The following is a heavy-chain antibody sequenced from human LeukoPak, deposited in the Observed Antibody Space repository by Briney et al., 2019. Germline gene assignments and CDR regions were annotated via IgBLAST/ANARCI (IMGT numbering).Heavy chain of an antibody. CDR2: TWYDGSNK. Sequence: GGSLRLSCAASGFTFSSYAMSWVRQAPGKGLEWVAVTWYDGSNKYYADSVKGRFTISRDNSKNTLYLQMNSLRAEDTAVYYCARVLVPAATSRYYYYGMDVWGQGTTVTVSS. J-gene: IGHJ6*02. V-gene: IGHV3-33*08. D-gene: IGHD2-2*01. CDR3: ARVLVPAATSRYYYYGMDV. CDR1: GFTFSSYA.